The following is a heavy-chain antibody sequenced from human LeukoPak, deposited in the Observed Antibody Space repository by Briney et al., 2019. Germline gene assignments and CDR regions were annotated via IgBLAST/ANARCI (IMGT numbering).Heavy chain of an antibody. J-gene: IGHJ2*01. Sequence: GGSLRLSCAASGFTFSRKWMHWVRQAPGKGLVWVSRIDSYGSITNYADSVKGRFTISRDNAKNTLYLQMNSLRAEDTAVYYCAKVGESYSDWYFDLWGRGTLVTVSS. CDR3: AKVGESYSDWYFDL. D-gene: IGHD1-26*01. CDR1: GFTFSRKW. CDR2: IDSYGSIT. V-gene: IGHV3-74*01.